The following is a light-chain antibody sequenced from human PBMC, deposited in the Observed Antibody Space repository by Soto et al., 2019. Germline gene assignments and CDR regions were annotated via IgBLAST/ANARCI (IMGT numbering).Light chain of an antibody. V-gene: IGLV2-11*01. J-gene: IGLJ1*01. Sequence: QSVLTQPRSVSGSPGQSVTISCTGTSSDVGAYNYVSWYQQHPGKAPKFLIYDVSKRPSGVPDRFSGSKSDNTASLTISGLQAEDEPDYYCCSYAGTYSYVFGTGTKVTVL. CDR2: DVS. CDR1: SSDVGAYNY. CDR3: CSYAGTYSYV.